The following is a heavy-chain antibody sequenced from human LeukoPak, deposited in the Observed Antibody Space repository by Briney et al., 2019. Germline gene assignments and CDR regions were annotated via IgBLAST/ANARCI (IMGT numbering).Heavy chain of an antibody. CDR1: GYSFTSYW. Sequence: GESLKISCKGSGYSFTSYWIGWVRQMPGKGLGWMGIIYPGDSDTGYSPSFQGQVTISADKSISTAYLQWSSLKASDTAMYYCARQFEDSSGSFDYWGQGTLVTVSS. CDR2: IYPGDSDT. J-gene: IGHJ4*02. V-gene: IGHV5-51*01. D-gene: IGHD3-22*01. CDR3: ARQFEDSSGSFDY.